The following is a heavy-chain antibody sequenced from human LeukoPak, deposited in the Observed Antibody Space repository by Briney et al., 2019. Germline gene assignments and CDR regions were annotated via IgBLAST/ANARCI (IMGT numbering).Heavy chain of an antibody. CDR2: ITGSGGST. Sequence: GGSLRLSCAASGFTFDSSAMSWVRQAPGKGLEWVSVITGSGGSTYYADSVKGRFTISRDTSNNTLYLQMSSLRADDTAVYYCAKLTTTWGQGTLVTVSP. CDR3: AKLTTT. J-gene: IGHJ5*02. V-gene: IGHV3-23*01. D-gene: IGHD4-17*01. CDR1: GFTFDSSA.